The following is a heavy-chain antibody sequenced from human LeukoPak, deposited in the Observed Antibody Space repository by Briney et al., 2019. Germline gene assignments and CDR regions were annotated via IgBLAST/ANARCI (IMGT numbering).Heavy chain of an antibody. V-gene: IGHV4-30-4*01. J-gene: IGHJ5*02. CDR3: ARPYYYDSRIDP. Sequence: SETLSLTCAVYGASFSGYYWSWIRQPPGKGLEWIAYMYYSGSTYYNPSLKSRVTMSADTSKNQLSLKLSSVTAADTAVYYCARPYYYDSRIDPWGQGILVTVSS. D-gene: IGHD3-22*01. CDR2: MYYSGST. CDR1: GASFSGYY.